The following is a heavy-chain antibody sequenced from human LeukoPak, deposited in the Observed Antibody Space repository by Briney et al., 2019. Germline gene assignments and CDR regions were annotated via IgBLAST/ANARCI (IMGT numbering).Heavy chain of an antibody. J-gene: IGHJ3*02. CDR3: ARVQGHHYGGNSDAFDI. V-gene: IGHV1-46*01. Sequence: ASVKVSCKASGYTFTSYYMHWVRQAPGQGLEWMGIINPSGGSTSYAQKFQGRVTMTRDMSTSTVYMELSSLRSEDTAVYYCARVQGHHYGGNSDAFDIWGQGTMVTVSS. CDR1: GYTFTSYY. CDR2: INPSGGST. D-gene: IGHD4-23*01.